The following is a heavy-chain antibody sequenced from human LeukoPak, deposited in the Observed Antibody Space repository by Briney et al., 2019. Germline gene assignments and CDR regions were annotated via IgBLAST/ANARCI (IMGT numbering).Heavy chain of an antibody. V-gene: IGHV1-18*01. CDR2: ISAYNGNT. J-gene: IGHJ4*02. Sequence: ASVKVSCKASGYTFISYGISWVRQAPVQGLEWMGWISAYNGNTNYAQKLQGRVTMTTDTSTSTAYMELRSLRSDDTAVYYCARGPYYDILTGYYEWKSFDYWGQGTLVTVSS. CDR1: GYTFISYG. D-gene: IGHD3-9*01. CDR3: ARGPYYDILTGYYEWKSFDY.